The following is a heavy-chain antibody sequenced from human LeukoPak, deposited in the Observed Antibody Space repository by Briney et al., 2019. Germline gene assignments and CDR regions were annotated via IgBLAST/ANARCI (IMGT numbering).Heavy chain of an antibody. CDR2: IYYSGST. D-gene: IGHD6-13*01. J-gene: IGHJ4*02. Sequence: SETLSLTCTVSGGSISSSSYYWGWIRQPPGKGLEWIGSIYYSGSTYYNPSLKSRVTISVDTSKNQFSLKLSSVTAADTAVYYCASWVRIGNEARGFSSWQEIDYWGQGTLVTVSS. V-gene: IGHV4-39*01. CDR1: GGSISSSSYY. CDR3: ASWVRIGNEARGFSSWQEIDY.